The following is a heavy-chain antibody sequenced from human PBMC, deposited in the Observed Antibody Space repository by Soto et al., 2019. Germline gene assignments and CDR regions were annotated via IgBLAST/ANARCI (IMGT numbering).Heavy chain of an antibody. J-gene: IGHJ4*02. CDR2: ISSSSSYT. V-gene: IGHV3-11*05. CDR1: GFTFSDYY. Sequence: QVQLLESGGGLVKPGGSLRLSCAASGFTFSDYYMSWIRHAPGKGLEWISYISSSSSYTNYADSVKGRFTISRDNAKNSLYLQMNSLRAEDTAVYYCARDSVYYGDYELNYFDYWGQGTLVTVSS. CDR3: ARDSVYYGDYELNYFDY. D-gene: IGHD4-17*01.